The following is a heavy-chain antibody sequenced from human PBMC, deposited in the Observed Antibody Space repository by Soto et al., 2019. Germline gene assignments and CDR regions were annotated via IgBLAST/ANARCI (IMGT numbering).Heavy chain of an antibody. CDR3: ARIPHGVDY. Sequence: QITLKESGPTLVKPTQTLTLTCTFSGFSLSTSGVGVGWIRQPPGKALEWLALIYWDDDKRYSPSLKSRLTXXKDTSKNQVVLTMTNMDPVDTATYYCARIPHGVDYWGQGTLVTVSS. J-gene: IGHJ4*02. D-gene: IGHD5-18*01. CDR2: IYWDDDK. V-gene: IGHV2-5*02. CDR1: GFSLSTSGVG.